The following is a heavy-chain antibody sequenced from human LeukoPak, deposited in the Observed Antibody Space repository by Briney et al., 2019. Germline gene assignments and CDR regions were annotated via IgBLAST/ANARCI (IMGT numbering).Heavy chain of an antibody. CDR2: ISGSGGST. D-gene: IGHD2-2*01. V-gene: IGHV3-23*01. J-gene: IGHJ4*02. Sequence: GGSLRLSCAASGFTFSSYAMSWVRQAPGKGLEWVSAISGSGGSTYYADSVKGRFTISRDNSKNTLYLQMNSLRAEDTAVYYCARERGDLYCSSTSCYSRGGFDYWGQGTLVTVSS. CDR1: GFTFSSYA. CDR3: ARERGDLYCSSTSCYSRGGFDY.